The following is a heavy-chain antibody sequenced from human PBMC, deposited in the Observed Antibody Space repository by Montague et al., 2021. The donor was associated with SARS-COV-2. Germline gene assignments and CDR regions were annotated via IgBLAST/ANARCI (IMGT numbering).Heavy chain of an antibody. D-gene: IGHD3-16*01. CDR2: IDHTGRS. J-gene: IGHJ3*01. Sequence: SETLSLTCGVSGDSFSDYDWTLIRRPPGKGLEWLGEIDHTGRSNSNPSLNSRVTLSLDTSKNHFSLKLTSVTAAATAVYFCASGLVWGDTTGFDVWGQGTMVTVSS. CDR3: ASGLVWGDTTGFDV. CDR1: GDSFSDYD. V-gene: IGHV4-34*01.